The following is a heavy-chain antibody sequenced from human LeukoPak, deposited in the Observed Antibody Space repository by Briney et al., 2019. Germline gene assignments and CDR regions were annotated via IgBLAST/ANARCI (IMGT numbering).Heavy chain of an antibody. CDR2: IIPIFGTA. J-gene: IGHJ3*02. CDR3: ATTGKGYDSSGYRNDAFDI. Sequence: SVKVSCKASGGTFSSYAISWVRQAPGQGLERMGGIIPIFGTANYAQKFQGRVTITADESTSTAYMELSSLRSEDTAVYYCATTGKGYDSSGYRNDAFDIWGQGTMVTVSS. V-gene: IGHV1-69*13. D-gene: IGHD3-22*01. CDR1: GGTFSSYA.